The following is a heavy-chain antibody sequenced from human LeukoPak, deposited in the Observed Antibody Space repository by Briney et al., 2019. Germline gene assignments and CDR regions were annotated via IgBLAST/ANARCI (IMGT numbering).Heavy chain of an antibody. J-gene: IGHJ4*02. CDR2: RSGSGGGT. Sequence: GGSLRLSCAVYGITLSNYGMSWVRQAPGKGLEWVAGRSGSGGGTNYADSVQGRFTISRDNPNNTLYLQMNSLRAEDTAVYFCAKRGVVIRVFLVGFHKEAYYFDSWGQGALVTVSS. V-gene: IGHV3-23*01. D-gene: IGHD3-10*01. CDR1: GITLSNYG. CDR3: AKRGVVIRVFLVGFHKEAYYFDS.